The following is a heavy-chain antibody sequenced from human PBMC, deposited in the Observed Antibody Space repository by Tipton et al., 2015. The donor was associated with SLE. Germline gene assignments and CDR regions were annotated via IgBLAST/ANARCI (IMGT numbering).Heavy chain of an antibody. CDR2: MYQSGST. Sequence: LRLSCTVSGYSISSGYYWGWIRQPPGKGLEWIGSMYQSGSTYYNPSLKSRVTISLDTSKNQFSVRLSSVTAADTAIYYCARGLVVTAYSGNWFDPWGQGTLVTVSS. V-gene: IGHV4-38-2*02. D-gene: IGHD2-15*01. CDR3: ARGLVVTAYSGNWFDP. J-gene: IGHJ5*02. CDR1: GYSISSGYY.